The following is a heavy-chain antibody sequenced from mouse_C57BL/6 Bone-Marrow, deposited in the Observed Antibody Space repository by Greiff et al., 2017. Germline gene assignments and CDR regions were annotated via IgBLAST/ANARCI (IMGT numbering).Heavy chain of an antibody. CDR2: IHPNSGST. J-gene: IGHJ2*01. CDR1: GYTFTSYW. CDR3: APYYYGSSPFYFDD. D-gene: IGHD1-1*01. Sequence: QVQLQQPGAELVKPGASVKLSCKASGYTFTSYWMHWVKQRPGPGLEWIGMIHPNSGSTNYNETFKSKATLTVDNSSRTAYRQLSSLTSEDSAVYYCAPYYYGSSPFYFDDWGQGTTLTVSS. V-gene: IGHV1-64*01.